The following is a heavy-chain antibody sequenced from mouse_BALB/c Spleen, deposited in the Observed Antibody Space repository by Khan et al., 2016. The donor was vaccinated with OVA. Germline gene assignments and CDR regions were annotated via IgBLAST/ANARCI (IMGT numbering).Heavy chain of an antibody. Sequence: VQLQESGPGLVAPSQSLSITCTISGFSLTNYGVHWVRLPPGKGLEWLVVIWSDGSTTYNSALKSRLSISKDNSKSQVFLKMNSLQTDDTAMYYCARHPYYHYYVMDYWGQGTSVTVSS. V-gene: IGHV2-6-1*01. CDR3: ARHPYYHYYVMDY. J-gene: IGHJ4*01. CDR2: IWSDGST. CDR1: GFSLTNYG. D-gene: IGHD2-10*01.